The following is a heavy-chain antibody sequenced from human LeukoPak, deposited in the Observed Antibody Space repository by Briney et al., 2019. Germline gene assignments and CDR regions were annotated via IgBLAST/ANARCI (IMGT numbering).Heavy chain of an antibody. CDR2: INPNTGDT. D-gene: IGHD2-21*01. J-gene: IGHJ4*02. V-gene: IGHV1-2*02. CDR1: GYTFTGYY. Sequence: ASVKVSCKASGYTFTGYYMHWVRQALGQGLEWMGWINPNTGDTNYAQKFQGRVTMTRDTSITTVYMEISRLTSDDTALFYCAVAPGDYWGQATLVTVSS. CDR3: AVAPGDY.